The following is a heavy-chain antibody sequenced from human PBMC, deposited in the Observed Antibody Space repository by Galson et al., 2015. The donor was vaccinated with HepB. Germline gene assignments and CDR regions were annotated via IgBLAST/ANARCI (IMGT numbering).Heavy chain of an antibody. D-gene: IGHD3-10*01. CDR3: APQGSHYTVADDGFDV. CDR1: GFTLNTYV. CDR2: ISRTGDAT. V-gene: IGHV3-23*01. Sequence: SLRLSCAGSGFTLNTYVLSWVRQAPGKGLEWISAISRTGDATYYADSVKGRFSISRDNSKNTVYLHMSSLRAEDTAKYYCAPQGSHYTVADDGFDVWGQGTMVSVSS. J-gene: IGHJ3*01.